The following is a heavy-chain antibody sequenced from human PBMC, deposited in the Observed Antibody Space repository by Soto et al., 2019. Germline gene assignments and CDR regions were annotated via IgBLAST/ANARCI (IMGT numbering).Heavy chain of an antibody. Sequence: SETLSLTCTVSCGSISSYYWSWIRQPPGKGLEWIGYIYYSGSTSYNPSLRSRVTISVDTSKNQFSLKLSSVTAADTAVYYCARQAPHSSGWFWFDPWGQGTLVTVSS. V-gene: IGHV4-59*08. D-gene: IGHD6-19*01. CDR1: CGSISSYY. J-gene: IGHJ5*02. CDR3: ARQAPHSSGWFWFDP. CDR2: IYYSGST.